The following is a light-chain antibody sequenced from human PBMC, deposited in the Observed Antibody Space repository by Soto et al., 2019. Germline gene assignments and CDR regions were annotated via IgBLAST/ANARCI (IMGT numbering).Light chain of an antibody. J-gene: IGLJ3*02. CDR1: SSDVGRYNF. Sequence: QSALTQAASVSGSPGQSITISCTGTSSDVGRYNFVSWYQQHPDKAPKLLIYEVTDRPPGASNRFSGSKSGNTASLTISGLQADDEADYYCSSYTGTSTWVFGGGTKLTVL. CDR2: EVT. V-gene: IGLV2-14*01. CDR3: SSYTGTSTWV.